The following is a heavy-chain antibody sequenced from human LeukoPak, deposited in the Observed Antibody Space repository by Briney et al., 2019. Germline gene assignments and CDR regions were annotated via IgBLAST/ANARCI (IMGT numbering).Heavy chain of an antibody. V-gene: IGHV3-13*01. D-gene: IGHD6-19*01. CDR1: GFSFSNSW. CDR3: ARGGIQVSGIDEFDY. CDR2: IGIRGDT. J-gene: IGHJ4*02. Sequence: GGSLRLSCAAAGFSFSNSWMAWVRQAPGKGLEWVSAIGIRGDTHYSGSVKGRFTISRENAESSLYLQMNSLRAEDTAVYYCARGGIQVSGIDEFDYWGQGTLVTVSS.